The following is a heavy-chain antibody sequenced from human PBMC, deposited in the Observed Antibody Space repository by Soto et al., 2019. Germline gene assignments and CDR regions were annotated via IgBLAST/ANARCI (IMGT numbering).Heavy chain of an antibody. CDR2: IFSSDEK. CDR1: GFSLTNNKMG. J-gene: IGHJ6*02. Sequence: QVTLKESGPVLVKPTETLTLTCTVSGFSLTNNKMGVSWIRQPPGKALEWLANIFSSDEKSYSTSLKSRVTISQAASKSHVVLKVTNMDPVDTAPYYCARISGGSPYYYAMDVWGQGTTVTVSS. V-gene: IGHV2-26*01. CDR3: ARISGGSPYYYAMDV. D-gene: IGHD3-10*01.